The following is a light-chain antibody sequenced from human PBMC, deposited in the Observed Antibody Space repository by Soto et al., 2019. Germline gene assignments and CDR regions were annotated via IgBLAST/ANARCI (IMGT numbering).Light chain of an antibody. CDR2: DAS. J-gene: IGKJ1*01. CDR1: QSVSNF. Sequence: EIVLTQSPATLSLSPGERATLXXRASQSVSNFLAWYQHKPGQAPRLXXYDASIRAAGVPARFSGSGSGTDFSLTISSLEPEDFAIYYCQQRSIWPPWTFGQGTKVDIK. V-gene: IGKV3-11*01. CDR3: QQRSIWPPWT.